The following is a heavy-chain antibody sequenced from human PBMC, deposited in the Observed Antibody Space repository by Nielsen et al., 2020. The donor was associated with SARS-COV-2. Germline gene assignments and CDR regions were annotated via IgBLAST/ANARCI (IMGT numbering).Heavy chain of an antibody. J-gene: IGHJ5*02. CDR1: GFTLSTYA. V-gene: IGHV3-23*01. CDR3: ARAIYRLTTDNWFDP. Sequence: GESLKISCAASGFTLSTYAMTWVRQAPGKGLEWVSAISSSGEGTNYAGAVRGRFTISRDTSKNTLYLQMNSLRAEDTAVYYCARAIYRLTTDNWFDPWGQGTLVTVSS. D-gene: IGHD4-11*01. CDR2: ISSSGEGT.